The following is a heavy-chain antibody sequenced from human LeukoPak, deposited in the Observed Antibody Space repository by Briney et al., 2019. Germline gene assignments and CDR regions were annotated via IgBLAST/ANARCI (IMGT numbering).Heavy chain of an antibody. CDR3: ARHTLFDY. D-gene: IGHD2-2*02. V-gene: IGHV3-48*01. CDR2: ISSSSSTI. Sequence: GGSLRLSCAASGFTFSSYSMNWVRQAPGKGLERVSYISSSSSTIYYADSVKGRFTISRDNAKNSLYLQMNSLRAEDTAVYYCARHTLFDYWGQGTLVTVSS. J-gene: IGHJ4*02. CDR1: GFTFSSYS.